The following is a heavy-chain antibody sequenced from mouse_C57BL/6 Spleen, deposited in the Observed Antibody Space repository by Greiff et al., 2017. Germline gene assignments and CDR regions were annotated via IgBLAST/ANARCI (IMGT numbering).Heavy chain of an antibody. CDR2: ISSGSSTN. CDR3: AGRRAMDY. V-gene: IGHV5-17*01. J-gene: IGHJ4*01. CDR1: GFTFSDYG. Sequence: EVQVVESGGGLVKPGGSLKLSCAASGFTFSDYGMHWVRQAPEKGLEWVAYISSGSSTNYYADTVKGRFTISRYNAKNTLFLQMTSLRSEDTALYNWAGRRAMDYWGQGTSVTVSS.